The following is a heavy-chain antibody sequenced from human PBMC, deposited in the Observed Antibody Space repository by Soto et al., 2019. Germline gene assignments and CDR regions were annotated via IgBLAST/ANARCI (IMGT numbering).Heavy chain of an antibody. CDR2: IYYSGST. V-gene: IGHV4-61*01. J-gene: IGHJ4*02. Sequence: PSETLSLTCTVSGGSVSSGSYYWSWIRQPPGKGLEWIGYIYYSGSTNYNPSLMSRVTISVDTSKNQFSLKLSSVTAADTAVYYCARGGYCGGDCYLGLDYWGQGTLVTVSS. CDR3: ARGGYCGGDCYLGLDY. CDR1: GGSVSSGSYY. D-gene: IGHD2-21*02.